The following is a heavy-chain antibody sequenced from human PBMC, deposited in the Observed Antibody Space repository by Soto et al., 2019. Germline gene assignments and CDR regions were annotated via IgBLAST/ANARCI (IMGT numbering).Heavy chain of an antibody. J-gene: IGHJ6*02. Sequence: QVQLRQWGAGLLEPSETLSLTCAVYGGSFSGYYWSWVRQPPGKGLEWVGEIIHSGSINYNPSLESRVVISADTSKNQFSLNLNSATAADTAVYYCARGLQQGGSYGMDVWGQGTTVTVSS. CDR2: IIHSGSI. CDR1: GGSFSGYY. V-gene: IGHV4-34*01. CDR3: ARGLQQGGSYGMDV. D-gene: IGHD3-16*01.